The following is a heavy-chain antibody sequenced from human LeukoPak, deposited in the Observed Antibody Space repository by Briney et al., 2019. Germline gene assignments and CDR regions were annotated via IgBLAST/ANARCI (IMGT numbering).Heavy chain of an antibody. CDR1: GFTFSSYV. D-gene: IGHD3-3*01. Sequence: GGSLRLSCAASGFTFSSYVMQWGREVPGKGLERVAVISSDGSNKYYTDSVKGRFTISRDNSKNTLYMQMNSLRAEDTAVYYCARDLPGITIFGAFEYWGQGTLVTVSS. CDR3: ARDLPGITIFGAFEY. V-gene: IGHV3-30*04. J-gene: IGHJ4*02. CDR2: ISSDGSNK.